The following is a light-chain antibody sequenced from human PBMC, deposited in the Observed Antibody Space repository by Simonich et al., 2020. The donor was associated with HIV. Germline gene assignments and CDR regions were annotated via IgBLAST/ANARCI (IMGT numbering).Light chain of an antibody. CDR1: QSVLYSSNNKNY. V-gene: IGKV4-1*01. J-gene: IGKJ4*01. Sequence: DIVMTQSPDSLAVSLGERATINCKSSQSVLYSSNNKNYLAWYQQKAGQPPKLLIYWASTRESGVPDRFSGSGSGTDFTLTISSLQAEDVAVYYCQQYNNWPPMTFGGGTKVEIK. CDR3: QQYNNWPPMT. CDR2: WAS.